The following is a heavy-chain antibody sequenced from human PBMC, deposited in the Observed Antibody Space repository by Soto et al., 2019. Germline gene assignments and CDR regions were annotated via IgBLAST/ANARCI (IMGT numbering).Heavy chain of an antibody. CDR2: IYYSGST. J-gene: IGHJ4*02. D-gene: IGHD2-8*01. CDR1: GGSISSGGYY. V-gene: IGHV4-31*03. CDR3: ARALETSLCTNGVCPFDY. Sequence: SETLSLTCTVSGGSISSGGYYWSWIRQHPGKGLEWIGYIYYSGSTYYNPSLKSRVTISVDTSKNQFSLKLSSVTAADTAVYYCARALETSLCTNGVCPFDYWGQGTLVTVSS.